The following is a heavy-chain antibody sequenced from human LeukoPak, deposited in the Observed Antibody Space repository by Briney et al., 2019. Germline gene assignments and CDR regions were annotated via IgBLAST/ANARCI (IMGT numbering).Heavy chain of an antibody. D-gene: IGHD6-13*01. CDR2: IYYSGGT. V-gene: IGHV4-59*01. CDR3: ARGGWYSSSWSFDY. Sequence: SETLSLTCTVSGGSISTYYWSWVRQPPGKGLEWIGYIYYSGGTNYNPSLKSRVTISVDTSKNQFSLKLSSVTAADTAVYYCARGGWYSSSWSFDYWGQGALVTVSS. J-gene: IGHJ4*02. CDR1: GGSISTYY.